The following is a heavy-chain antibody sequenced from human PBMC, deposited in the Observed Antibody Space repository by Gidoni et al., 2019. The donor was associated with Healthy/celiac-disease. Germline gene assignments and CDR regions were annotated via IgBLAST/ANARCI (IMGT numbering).Heavy chain of an antibody. CDR2: ISGSGGST. Sequence: EVQLVESGGGLVQPGGSLRLSWAASGFTFSSYAMSWVRQAPGKGLEWVSAISGSGGSTYYADSVKGRFTISRDNSKNTLYLQMNSLRAEDTAVYYCATDIVLMVYAHDFGYWGQGTLVTVSS. CDR1: GFTFSSYA. CDR3: ATDIVLMVYAHDFGY. J-gene: IGHJ4*02. V-gene: IGHV3-23*04. D-gene: IGHD2-8*01.